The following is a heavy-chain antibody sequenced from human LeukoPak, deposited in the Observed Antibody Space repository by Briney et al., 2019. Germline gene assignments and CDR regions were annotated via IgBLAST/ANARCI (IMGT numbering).Heavy chain of an antibody. J-gene: IGHJ4*02. CDR1: GFTFSSYS. CDR2: ISGSGDST. CDR3: ARSRLSRYYFDY. Sequence: GGSLRLSCAASGFTFSSYSMNWVRQAPGKGLEWVSVISGSGDSTYYADSVKGRFTISRDNAKNSLYLQMNSLRAEDTAVYYCARSRLSRYYFDYWGQGTLVTVSS. V-gene: IGHV3-21*04.